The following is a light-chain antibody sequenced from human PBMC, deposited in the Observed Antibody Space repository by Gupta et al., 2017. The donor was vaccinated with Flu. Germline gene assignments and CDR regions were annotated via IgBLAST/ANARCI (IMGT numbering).Light chain of an antibody. V-gene: IGLV2-14*01. Sequence: SITISCTGTNSDVGGYNYVSWYQQHPGKAPKLMSYEVNNRPSDVSDRFAGSKSGNTALLNISGLQAEDESYYYCSSYTSSKTGVFGGGTKVTVL. CDR1: NSDVGGYNY. J-gene: IGLJ3*02. CDR2: EVN. CDR3: SSYTSSKTGV.